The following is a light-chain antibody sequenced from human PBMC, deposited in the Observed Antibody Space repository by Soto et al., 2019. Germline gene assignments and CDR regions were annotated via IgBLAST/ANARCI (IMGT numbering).Light chain of an antibody. V-gene: IGKV3D-15*01. CDR3: EYYGNTII. J-gene: IGKJ4*01. CDR1: QNVFSN. CDR2: AES. Sequence: VVLTHSQATLSVSPGSSFTIYFSASQNVFSNLAWYQQKPGQPPRLLIYAESTRASGVPARFSGSGSGTDFTLTFSRLEPEDTAVYYCEYYGNTIIFGGGTKVDIK.